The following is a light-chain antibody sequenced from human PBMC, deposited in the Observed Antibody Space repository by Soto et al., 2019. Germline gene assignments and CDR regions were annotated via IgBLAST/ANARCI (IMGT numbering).Light chain of an antibody. CDR1: HSVSSS. J-gene: IGKJ1*01. V-gene: IGKV3D-15*01. CDR3: QHYNSYSEA. CDR2: GTS. Sequence: EVVMTQSPATLSVSPGERATLSCRASHSVSSSSLAWYQQSPGQAPRLLIYGTSSRATGIPERFRGSGSGTEFTLTISSLQPDDFATYYCQHYNSYSEAFGQGTKVDIK.